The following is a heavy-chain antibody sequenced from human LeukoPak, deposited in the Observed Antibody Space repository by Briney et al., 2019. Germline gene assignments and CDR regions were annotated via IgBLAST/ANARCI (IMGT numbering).Heavy chain of an antibody. CDR1: GYTFTNSE. CDR2: MNPNSGKT. V-gene: IGHV1-8*03. D-gene: IGHD3-3*01. Sequence: ASVKVSCKASGYTFTNSEINWVRQAPGQGLEWMGWMNPNSGKTGYARKFQGRVTFTRNSSISTAYMDLSSLRSEGTAVYYCARGVRFSDFYYYMDVWGQGTTVTVSS. J-gene: IGHJ6*03. CDR3: ARGVRFSDFYYYMDV.